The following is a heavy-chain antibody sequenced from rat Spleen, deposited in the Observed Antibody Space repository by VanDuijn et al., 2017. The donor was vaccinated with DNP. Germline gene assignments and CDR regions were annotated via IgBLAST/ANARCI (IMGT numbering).Heavy chain of an antibody. Sequence: EVQLVESGGGLVQPGRSLKLSCAASGFTFSDYYMAWVRQAPTEGLECVTYISYHGGSTYYGDSVKGRFTISRDNAKSSLYLQMNSLKSEDTATYYCARWETGAAFAYWGQGTLVTVSS. CDR3: ARWETGAAFAY. CDR1: GFTFSDYY. CDR2: ISYHGGST. V-gene: IGHV5-20*01. J-gene: IGHJ3*01. D-gene: IGHD1-12*02.